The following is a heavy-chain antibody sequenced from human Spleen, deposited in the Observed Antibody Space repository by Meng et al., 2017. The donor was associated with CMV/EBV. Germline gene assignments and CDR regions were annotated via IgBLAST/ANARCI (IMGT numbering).Heavy chain of an antibody. V-gene: IGHV4-34*01. D-gene: IGHD1-26*01. CDR2: INHSGST. J-gene: IGHJ5*02. CDR3: ARGRGEELHNWFDP. CDR1: GGSFSGYY. Sequence: CAVYGGSFSGYYWSWIRQPPGKGLEWIGEINHSGSTNYNPSLKSRVTISVDTSKNQFSLKLSSVTAADTAVYYCARGRGEELHNWFDPWGQGTLVTVSS.